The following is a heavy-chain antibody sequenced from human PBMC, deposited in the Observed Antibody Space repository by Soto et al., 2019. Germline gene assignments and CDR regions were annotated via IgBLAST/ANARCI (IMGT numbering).Heavy chain of an antibody. CDR3: AREPKQNYDSSPWNGGFDS. V-gene: IGHV4-30-4*01. CDR1: GDSIKTHY. Sequence: SETLSLTCNVTGDSIKTHYWTWIRQPPEKGLEWVGYIYYTGNNFYNPALKSRVAMSVDPSTNQFSLKLASVTDADTAVYFCAREPKQNYDSSPWNGGFDSWGPGTLVTVS. J-gene: IGHJ4*02. CDR2: IYYTGNN. D-gene: IGHD3-22*01.